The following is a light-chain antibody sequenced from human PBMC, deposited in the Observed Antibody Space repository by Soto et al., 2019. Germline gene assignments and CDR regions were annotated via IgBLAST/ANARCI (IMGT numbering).Light chain of an antibody. V-gene: IGKV3-20*01. CDR3: QQYGSSPPT. J-gene: IGKJ1*01. Sequence: EIVLTQSPGTLSLSPGERATLSCRASQSVSSSYLAWYQQKPGQAPRLLIYGASNRDAGIPDRFSGSGSGTDFTLTISRLEPEDFAVYYCQQYGSSPPTFGQGTKVDIK. CDR2: GAS. CDR1: QSVSSSY.